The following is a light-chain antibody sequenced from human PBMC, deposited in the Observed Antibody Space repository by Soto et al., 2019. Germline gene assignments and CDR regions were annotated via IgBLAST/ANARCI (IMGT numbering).Light chain of an antibody. Sequence: QSVLTQPPSVSAAPGQRVTISCSGSSSNIGNNYVSWYQQLPGTAPKLLIYDNNKRPSGIPDRFSGSKSGTSATLGITGLQTGDEADYYCGTWDNSLNVNWVFGGGTKVTVL. CDR3: GTWDNSLNVNWV. CDR2: DNN. J-gene: IGLJ3*02. CDR1: SSNIGNNY. V-gene: IGLV1-51*01.